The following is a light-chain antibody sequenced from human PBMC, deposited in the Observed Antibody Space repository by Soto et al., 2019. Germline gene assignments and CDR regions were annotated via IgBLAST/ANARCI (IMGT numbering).Light chain of an antibody. J-gene: IGKJ1*01. CDR3: QQYHGWT. CDR2: RAS. CDR1: QTISSW. V-gene: IGKV1-5*03. Sequence: DIQITQSPSTRSASVGDRVTISSRASQTISSWLAWYQQKPGKAPNLLIYRASNLESGVPARFSGSGSGTEITLTISRLQPDDFATYYCQQYHGWTFGQGTKVDIK.